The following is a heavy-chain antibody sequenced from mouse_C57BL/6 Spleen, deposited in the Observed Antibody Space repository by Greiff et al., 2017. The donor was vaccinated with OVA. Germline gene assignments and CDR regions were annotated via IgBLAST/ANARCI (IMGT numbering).Heavy chain of an antibody. Sequence: QVQLQQPGAELVMPGASVKLSCKASGYTFTSYWMHWVKQRPGQGLEWIGEIDPSDSYTNYNQKFKGKSTLTVDKSSSTAYMQLSSLTSEDSAVYYCARSSGSSPYYAMDYWGKGTSVTVSS. CDR2: IDPSDSYT. J-gene: IGHJ4*01. CDR3: ARSSGSSPYYAMDY. D-gene: IGHD1-1*01. V-gene: IGHV1-69*01. CDR1: GYTFTSYW.